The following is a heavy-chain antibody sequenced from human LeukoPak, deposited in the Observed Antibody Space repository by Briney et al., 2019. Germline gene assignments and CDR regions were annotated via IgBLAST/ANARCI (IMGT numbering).Heavy chain of an antibody. D-gene: IGHD3-10*01. CDR1: GGSISSYY. J-gene: IGHJ4*02. V-gene: IGHV4-59*08. CDR3: ARGAVLLWFGEGGYFDY. CDR2: IYFTGST. Sequence: SETLSLTCTVSGGSISSYYWSWIRQPPGKGLEWIGYIYFTGSTNYNPSLKSRVTISVDTSKNQFSLNLSSVTAADTAMYYCARGAVLLWFGEGGYFDYWGQGTLVTVSS.